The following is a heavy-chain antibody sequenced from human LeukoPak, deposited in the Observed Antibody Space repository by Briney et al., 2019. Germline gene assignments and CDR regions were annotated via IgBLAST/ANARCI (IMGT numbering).Heavy chain of an antibody. CDR1: GFIFSSYS. CDR2: ISSSSSTI. CDR3: ASDRHKYNYDSAGNAAY. V-gene: IGHV3-48*01. D-gene: IGHD3-22*01. J-gene: IGHJ4*02. Sequence: HPGGSLRLSCAASGFIFSSYSMLWVRQAPGKGLEWVSYISSSSSTIYYADSVKGRFTISRDNAKNSLYLQMNTLRAEDRAVYYCASDRHKYNYDSAGNAAYWGQGTLVTVSS.